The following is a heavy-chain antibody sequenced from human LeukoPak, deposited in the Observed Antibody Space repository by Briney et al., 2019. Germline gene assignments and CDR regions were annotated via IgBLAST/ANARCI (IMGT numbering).Heavy chain of an antibody. Sequence: GGSLRLSYAASGFTVSSNYMSWVRQAPGKGLEWVSVIYSGGSTYYADSVKGRFTISRDNSKNTLYLQMNSLRAEDTAVYYCARVHGSGNFYYFDYWGQGTLVTVSS. V-gene: IGHV3-53*01. J-gene: IGHJ4*02. CDR1: GFTVSSNY. CDR2: IYSGGST. CDR3: ARVHGSGNFYYFDY. D-gene: IGHD3-10*01.